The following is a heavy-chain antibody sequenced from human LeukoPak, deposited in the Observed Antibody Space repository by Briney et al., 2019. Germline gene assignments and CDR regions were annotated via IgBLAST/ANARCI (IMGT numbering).Heavy chain of an antibody. CDR2: IYSGGST. CDR3: ASRGATYYYDSSGYFAFDI. CDR1: GFTVSSNY. V-gene: IGHV3-53*01. J-gene: IGHJ3*02. Sequence: PGGSLRLSCAASGFTVSSNYMSWVRQAPGKGLEWVSVIYSGGSTYYADSVKGRFTISRDNSKNTLYLQMNSLRAEATAVYYCASRGATYYYDSSGYFAFDIWGQGTMVTVSS. D-gene: IGHD3-22*01.